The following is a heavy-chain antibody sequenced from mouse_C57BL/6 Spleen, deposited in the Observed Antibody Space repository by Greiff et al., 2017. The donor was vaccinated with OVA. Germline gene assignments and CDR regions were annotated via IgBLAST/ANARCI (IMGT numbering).Heavy chain of an antibody. Sequence: VQLQQSGAELVRPGASVKMSCKASGFTLTNYWIGWVKQSPGHGLEWIGDIYPGDGYTNYNEKFKGKATLTADKSSSTAYMQLSSLTTEDSAVYYCARTEHLCYAMDYWGQGTSVTVSS. CDR2: IYPGDGYT. V-gene: IGHV1-63*01. J-gene: IGHJ4*01. CDR3: ARTEHLCYAMDY. CDR1: GFTLTNYW.